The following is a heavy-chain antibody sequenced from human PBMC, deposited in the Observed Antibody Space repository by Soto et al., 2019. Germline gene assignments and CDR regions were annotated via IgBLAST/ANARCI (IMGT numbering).Heavy chain of an antibody. CDR1: GGSFSGYY. J-gene: IGHJ6*02. Sequence: PSETLSLTCAVYGGSFSGYYWSWIRQPPGKGLEWIGEINHSGSTNYNPSLKSRVTISVDTSKNQFSLKLSSVTAADTAVYYCARGGTMIVVVMPRYYYGMDVWGQGTTVTVYS. CDR2: INHSGST. V-gene: IGHV4-34*01. CDR3: ARGGTMIVVVMPRYYYGMDV. D-gene: IGHD3-22*01.